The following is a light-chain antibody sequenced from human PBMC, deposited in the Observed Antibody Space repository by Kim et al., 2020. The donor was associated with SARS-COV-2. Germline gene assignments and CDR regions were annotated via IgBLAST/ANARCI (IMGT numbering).Light chain of an antibody. CDR3: KQYKTSSWT. CDR2: KAS. J-gene: IGKJ1*01. V-gene: IGKV1-5*03. Sequence: DIQLTQSPSTLSASVGDRVTITCRASESISTWLAWYQHRAGRAPKLLIRKASTLESGVSSRFGGSGSETEFTLTISRLQPDDFATYDCKQYKTSSWTFGQGTKVDIK. CDR1: ESISTW.